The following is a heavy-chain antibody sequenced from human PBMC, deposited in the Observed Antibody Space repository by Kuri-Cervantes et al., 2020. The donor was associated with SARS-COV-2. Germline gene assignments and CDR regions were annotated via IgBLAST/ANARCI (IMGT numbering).Heavy chain of an antibody. D-gene: IGHD3-3*01. CDR3: ARLSRIFGVVIAQKSGFDY. J-gene: IGHJ4*02. CDR1: GGSISSSSYY. CDR2: IYYSGST. Sequence: GSLRLSCTVSGGSISSSSYYWGWIRQPPGKGLEWIGSIYYSGSTYYNPSLKSRVTISVDTSKNQFSLKLSSVTAADTAVYYCARLSRIFGVVIAQKSGFDYWGQGTLVTVSS. V-gene: IGHV4-39*07.